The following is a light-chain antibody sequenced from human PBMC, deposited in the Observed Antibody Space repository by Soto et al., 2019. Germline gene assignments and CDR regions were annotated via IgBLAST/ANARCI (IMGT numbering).Light chain of an antibody. Sequence: QSALTQPASVSGSPGQSITISCTGTSSDVGNYKYVSWYQQHPGKAPKLMIYEVSNRPSGVPDRFSGSKSGTSASLAITGLQAEDEADYYCQSYDSSLSGYVFGTGTKLTVL. CDR2: EVS. V-gene: IGLV2-14*01. CDR1: SSDVGNYKY. CDR3: QSYDSSLSGYV. J-gene: IGLJ1*01.